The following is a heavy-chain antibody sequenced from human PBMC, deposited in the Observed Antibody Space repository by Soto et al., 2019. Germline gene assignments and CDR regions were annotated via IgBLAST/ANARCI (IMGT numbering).Heavy chain of an antibody. D-gene: IGHD7-27*01. Sequence: SETLSLTCTVSGGSVSSGHYHLSWIRQPPGKGLEWIGFMSYSGRTDYNPSLKSRATISVDTSNNQFSLKLSSVTAADTAVYYCARGGWGGDSWGQGTLVTVSS. CDR1: GGSVSSGHYH. CDR3: ARGGWGGDS. CDR2: MSYSGRT. J-gene: IGHJ4*02. V-gene: IGHV4-61*01.